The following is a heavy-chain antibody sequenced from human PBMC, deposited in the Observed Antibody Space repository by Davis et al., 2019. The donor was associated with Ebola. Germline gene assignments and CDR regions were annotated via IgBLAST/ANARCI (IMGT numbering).Heavy chain of an antibody. D-gene: IGHD4-17*01. CDR3: ARAVTNQNFDY. J-gene: IGHJ4*02. CDR1: GYTFTSYY. Sequence: AASVKVSCKASGYTFTSYYMHWVRQAPGQGLEGMGIIIPSGGSTSYAQKFQGRVPMTRDTSTSTVYRELSSLRSEDTAVYYCARAVTNQNFDYWGQGTLVTVSS. V-gene: IGHV1-46*01. CDR2: IIPSGGST.